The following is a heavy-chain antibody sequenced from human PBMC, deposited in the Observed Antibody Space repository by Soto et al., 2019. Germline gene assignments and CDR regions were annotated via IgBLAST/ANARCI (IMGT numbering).Heavy chain of an antibody. D-gene: IGHD5-18*01. Sequence: TLSITCTVSGGTIRSGRCYRSCVRQNPRRGLEWIGNIYYSGNTYYNPSLKSRLTISVDTSKNQFSLNLSSVTAADTAVYYCARDRLMATAGTARHYFGLDVWGQGTTLTVSS. CDR3: ARDRLMATAGTARHYFGLDV. CDR1: GGTIRSGRCY. CDR2: IYYSGNT. J-gene: IGHJ6*01. V-gene: IGHV4-31*03.